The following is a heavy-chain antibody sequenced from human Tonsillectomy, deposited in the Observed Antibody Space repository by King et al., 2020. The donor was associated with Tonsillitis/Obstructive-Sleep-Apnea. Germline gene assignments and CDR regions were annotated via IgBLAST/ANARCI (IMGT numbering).Heavy chain of an antibody. CDR3: ARDYGAYGNYYYMDV. D-gene: IGHD4-17*01. Sequence: MQLQESGPGLVKPSETLSLTCTVSGGSISSYYWSWIRQPPGKGLEWIGYIYYSGNTNYNPSLKIRVTISVDTSKNQFSLKLSSVTAADTAVYYCARDYGAYGNYYYMDVWGKGTTVTVSS. J-gene: IGHJ6*03. CDR1: GGSISSYY. CDR2: IYYSGNT. V-gene: IGHV4-59*01.